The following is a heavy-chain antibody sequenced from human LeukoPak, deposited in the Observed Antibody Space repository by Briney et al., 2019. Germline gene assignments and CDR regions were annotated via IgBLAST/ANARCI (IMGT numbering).Heavy chain of an antibody. Sequence: GGSLRLSCAASGFTFSSFSMNWVRQAPGKGLEWVSYISSGSSTIYYADSVKGRFTISRDDAKNSLYLQVNSLRDEDTAVYYCARAGGLLWFGEVLESSDAFHIWGQGTMVTVSS. D-gene: IGHD3-10*01. V-gene: IGHV3-48*02. CDR1: GFTFSSFS. CDR2: ISSGSSTI. J-gene: IGHJ3*02. CDR3: ARAGGLLWFGEVLESSDAFHI.